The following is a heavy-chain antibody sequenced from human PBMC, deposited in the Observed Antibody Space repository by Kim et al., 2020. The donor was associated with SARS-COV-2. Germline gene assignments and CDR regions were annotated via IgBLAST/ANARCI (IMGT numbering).Heavy chain of an antibody. V-gene: IGHV3-11*01. CDR2: ISSSGSTI. D-gene: IGHD3-16*01. Sequence: GGSLRLSCAASGFTFSDYYMSWIRQAPGKGLEWVSYISSSGSTIYYADSVKGRFTISRDNAKNSLYLQMNSLRAEDTAVYYCASTVTIYDWNDAFDIWGQGTMVTVSS. CDR3: ASTVTIYDWNDAFDI. J-gene: IGHJ3*02. CDR1: GFTFSDYY.